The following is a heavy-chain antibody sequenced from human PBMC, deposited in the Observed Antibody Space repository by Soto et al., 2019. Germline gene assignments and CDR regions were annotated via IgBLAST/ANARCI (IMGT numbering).Heavy chain of an antibody. CDR3: AREFGQYGNYIFDP. D-gene: IGHD3-16*01. Sequence: QVQLVESGGGVVQPGRSLRLSCAASGFTFSDYGMHWVRQTPGKGLEWVAVIWHDGNEKYYADSAKGRFTVSRDNSKNTLYLQMNSLRAEDTALYYCAREFGQYGNYIFDPWGQGTLVAVSS. J-gene: IGHJ5*02. V-gene: IGHV3-33*01. CDR2: IWHDGNEK. CDR1: GFTFSDYG.